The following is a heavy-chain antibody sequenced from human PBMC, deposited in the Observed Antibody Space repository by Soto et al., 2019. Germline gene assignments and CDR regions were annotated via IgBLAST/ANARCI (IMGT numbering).Heavy chain of an antibody. Sequence: QVRLQESGPGLVKPSQTLSLTCTVSGGSISSGGYYWSWIRQHPGKGLEWIGYIYYSGSTYYNPSLKSLVTIAVDTSKTEFTLKLSSVTAAATAVYYCAGIYSGSAGGSLRYWGQGTLVTVSS. CDR1: GGSISSGGYY. J-gene: IGHJ4*02. CDR2: IYYSGST. V-gene: IGHV4-31*01. D-gene: IGHD1-26*01. CDR3: AGIYSGSAGGSLRY.